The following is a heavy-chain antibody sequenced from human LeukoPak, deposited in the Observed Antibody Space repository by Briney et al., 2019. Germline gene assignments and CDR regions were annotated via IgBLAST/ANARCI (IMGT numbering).Heavy chain of an antibody. V-gene: IGHV3-33*01. CDR3: ARCGYSYGPTDLAY. Sequence: GGSLRLSCAASGFTFSSYGMHWVRQAPGKGLEWVAVIWYDGSNKYYADSVKGRFTISRDNSKNTLYLQMNSLRAEDTAVYYCARCGYSYGPTDLAYWGQGTLVTVSS. CDR1: GFTFSSYG. CDR2: IWYDGSNK. J-gene: IGHJ4*02. D-gene: IGHD5-18*01.